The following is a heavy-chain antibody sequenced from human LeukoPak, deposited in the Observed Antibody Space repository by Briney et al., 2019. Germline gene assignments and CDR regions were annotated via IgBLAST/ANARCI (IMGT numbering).Heavy chain of an antibody. J-gene: IGHJ4*02. V-gene: IGHV4-39*01. CDR2: IYYSGST. CDR1: GGSISSSSYY. D-gene: IGHD1-26*01. Sequence: PSETLSLTCTVSGGSISSSSYYWGWIRQPPGKGLEWIGSIYYSGSTYYNPSLKSRVTISVDTSKNQFSLRLSSVTAADTAVYYCASAQDPRELFDYWGQGTLVTVSS. CDR3: ASAQDPRELFDY.